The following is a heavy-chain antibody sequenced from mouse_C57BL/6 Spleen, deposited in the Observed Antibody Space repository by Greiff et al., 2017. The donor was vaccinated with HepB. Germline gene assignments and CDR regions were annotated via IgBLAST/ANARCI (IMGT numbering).Heavy chain of an antibody. CDR1: GYSITSGYY. Sequence: LQESGPGLVKPSQSLSLTCSVTGYSITSGYYWNWIRQFPGNKLEWMGYISYDGSNNYNPSLKNRISITRDTSKNQFFLKLNSVTTEDTATYYCARYDGEFAYWGQGTLVTVSA. CDR2: ISYDGSN. J-gene: IGHJ3*01. D-gene: IGHD2-12*01. V-gene: IGHV3-6*01. CDR3: ARYDGEFAY.